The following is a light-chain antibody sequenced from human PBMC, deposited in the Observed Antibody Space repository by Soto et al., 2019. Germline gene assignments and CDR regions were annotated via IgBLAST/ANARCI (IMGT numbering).Light chain of an antibody. CDR3: CSYSGSSATHVV. Sequence: QSALTQPASVSGSPGQSITISCTGTSSDVGSYNLVSWYQQHPGKAPKLMIYEGSKRPSGVSNRFSGSKSGNTASLTVSGLQAEDEAECYCCSYSGSSATHVVFGGGTKLTVL. CDR2: EGS. V-gene: IGLV2-23*01. CDR1: SSDVGSYNL. J-gene: IGLJ2*01.